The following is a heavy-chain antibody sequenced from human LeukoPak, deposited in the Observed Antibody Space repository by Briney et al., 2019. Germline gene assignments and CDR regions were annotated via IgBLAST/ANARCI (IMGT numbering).Heavy chain of an antibody. D-gene: IGHD6-19*01. CDR1: GYSFSNYW. CDR3: ARRDSSGWYYFDY. CDR2: IYPGDSDT. Sequence: GESLKISCKASGYSFSNYWIGWVRQVPGKGLELIGIIYPGDSDTRYSPSFQGQVTISAVKSISTAYLQWSSLKASDTAMYYCARRDSSGWYYFDYWGQGTLVTVSS. J-gene: IGHJ4*02. V-gene: IGHV5-51*01.